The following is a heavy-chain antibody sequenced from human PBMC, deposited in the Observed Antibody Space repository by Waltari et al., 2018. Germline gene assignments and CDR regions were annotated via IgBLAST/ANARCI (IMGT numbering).Heavy chain of an antibody. CDR1: GGSFSGYY. J-gene: IGHJ3*02. CDR2: INHSGST. Sequence: QVQLQQWGAGLLTPSATLSLTCAVYGGSFSGYYWSWTRQPPGKGLEWIGEINHSGSTNYNPSLKSRVTISVDTSKNQFSLKLSSVTAADTAVYYCARGHQPPAAFDIWGQGTMVTVSS. V-gene: IGHV4-34*01. CDR3: ARGHQPPAAFDI.